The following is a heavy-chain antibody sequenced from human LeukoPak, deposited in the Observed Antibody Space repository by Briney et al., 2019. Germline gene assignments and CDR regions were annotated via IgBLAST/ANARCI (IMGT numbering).Heavy chain of an antibody. V-gene: IGHV1-69*04. J-gene: IGHJ4*02. Sequence: SVKVSCKASGGTFSSYAISWVRQAPGQGLEWMGRIIPILGIANYAQKFQGRVTITADKSTSTAYMELSSLRSEDTAVYYCARGNGDQRNGAFDYWGQGTLVTVSS. D-gene: IGHD4-17*01. CDR2: IIPILGIA. CDR1: GGTFSSYA. CDR3: ARGNGDQRNGAFDY.